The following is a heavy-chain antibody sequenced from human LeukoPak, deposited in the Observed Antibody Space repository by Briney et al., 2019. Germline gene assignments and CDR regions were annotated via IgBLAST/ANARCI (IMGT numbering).Heavy chain of an antibody. V-gene: IGHV3-23*01. CDR2: ISGSGGST. D-gene: IGHD3-10*01. CDR3: AKSSLSITMVRGVMIFFDY. J-gene: IGHJ4*02. Sequence: GGSLRLSCAASGFTFSSYAMSWVRQAPGKGLEWVSVISGSGGSTYYADSVKGRFTISRDNSKNTLHLQMNSLRAEDTAVYYCAKSSLSITMVRGVMIFFDYWGQGTLVTVSS. CDR1: GFTFSSYA.